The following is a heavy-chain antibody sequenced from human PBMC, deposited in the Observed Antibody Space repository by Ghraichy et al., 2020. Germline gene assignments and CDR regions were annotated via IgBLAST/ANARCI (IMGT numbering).Heavy chain of an antibody. CDR3: ARRRPSGGLFDS. J-gene: IGHJ4*02. CDR1: GGSISSGGYY. CDR2: IYYSGST. Sequence: SETLSLTCTVSGGSISSGGYYWSWIRQYPGRGLEWIGYIYYSGSTYYNPSLQSRATVSFDTSKNQFSLKLSSVTAADTAVYYCARRRPSGGLFDSWGQGALVTVSS. V-gene: IGHV4-31*03. D-gene: IGHD2-15*01.